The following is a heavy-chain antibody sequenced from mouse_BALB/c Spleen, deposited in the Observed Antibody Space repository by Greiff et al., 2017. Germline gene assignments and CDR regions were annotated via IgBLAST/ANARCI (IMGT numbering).Heavy chain of an antibody. CDR1: GFSLTSYG. Sequence: QVQLQQSGPGLVAPSQSLSITCTVSGFSLTSYGVHWVRQPPGKGLEWLGVIWAGGSTNYNSALMSRLSISKDNSKSQVFLKMNSMQTDDTAMYYCARSQYGNYNWFAYWGQGTLVTVSA. J-gene: IGHJ3*01. V-gene: IGHV2-9*02. CDR3: ARSQYGNYNWFAY. D-gene: IGHD2-10*02. CDR2: IWAGGST.